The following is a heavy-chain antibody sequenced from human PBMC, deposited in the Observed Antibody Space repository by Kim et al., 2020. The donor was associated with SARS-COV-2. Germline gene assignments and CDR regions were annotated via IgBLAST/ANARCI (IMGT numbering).Heavy chain of an antibody. CDR3: ARGQVDGYCS. V-gene: IGHV3-66*01. J-gene: IGHJ4*02. Sequence: GGSLRLSCAASGFSVRSFYMSWVRQAPGEGLEWLSVIYVDGNTHYADSVRGRFTISRDNSENIVYLQLNTLRVEDTAVYYCARGQVDGYCSWGQGTLVT. D-gene: IGHD5-18*01. CDR2: IYVDGNT. CDR1: GFSVRSFY.